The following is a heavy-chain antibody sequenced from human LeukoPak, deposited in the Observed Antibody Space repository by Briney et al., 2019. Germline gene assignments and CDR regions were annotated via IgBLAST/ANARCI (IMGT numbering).Heavy chain of an antibody. Sequence: GGSLRLSCAASGFTFTSFAMSWVRQAPGKGLEWVSAISSRGGTTNYADSVKGRFTISRDNSKNTLYLQMNSLRAEDTAVYYCANSASGTHPEYWGQGTLVTVSS. V-gene: IGHV3-23*01. CDR2: ISSRGGTT. J-gene: IGHJ4*02. D-gene: IGHD1-1*01. CDR3: ANSASGTHPEY. CDR1: GFTFTSFA.